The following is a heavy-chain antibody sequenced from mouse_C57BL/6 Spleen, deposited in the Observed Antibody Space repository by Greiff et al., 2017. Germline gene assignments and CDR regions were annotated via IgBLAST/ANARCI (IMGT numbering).Heavy chain of an antibody. CDR3: TRSAYYYGKGFAY. CDR2: IDPETGGT. D-gene: IGHD1-1*01. J-gene: IGHJ3*01. V-gene: IGHV1-15*01. Sequence: VQLVESGAELVRPGASVTLSCKASGYTFTDYEMHWVKQTPVHGLEWIGAIDPETGGTAYNQKFKGKAILTADKSSSTAYMELRSLTSEDSAVYYCTRSAYYYGKGFAYWGQGTLVTVSA. CDR1: GYTFTDYE.